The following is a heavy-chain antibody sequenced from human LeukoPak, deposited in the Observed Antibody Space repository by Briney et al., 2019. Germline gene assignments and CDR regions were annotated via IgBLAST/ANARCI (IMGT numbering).Heavy chain of an antibody. CDR3: ARDPDMKSSGYYSDY. Sequence: ASVKVSCKASGYTFTSYGISWVRQAPGQGLEWMGWISTYNDNTNYEQMLHARFTMTTETSTSTAYMELTTLRSDDTAVYYCARDPDMKSSGYYSDYWGQGTLVTVSS. V-gene: IGHV1-18*01. CDR2: ISTYNDNT. J-gene: IGHJ4*02. D-gene: IGHD6-19*01. CDR1: GYTFTSYG.